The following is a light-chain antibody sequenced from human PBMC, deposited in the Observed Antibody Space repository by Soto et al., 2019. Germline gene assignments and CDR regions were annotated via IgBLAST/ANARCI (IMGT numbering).Light chain of an antibody. J-gene: IGKJ1*01. Sequence: DIQMTQSPSSLSASVGDRVTITCRSSQSISNYLNWYQQKPGKAPKLLIYAAFSLQSGVPSRFSGTGSGTDFTLTISNLQPEDFATYYCQQSHSNPRTFGRGTKVDIK. V-gene: IGKV1-39*01. CDR2: AAF. CDR3: QQSHSNPRT. CDR1: QSISNY.